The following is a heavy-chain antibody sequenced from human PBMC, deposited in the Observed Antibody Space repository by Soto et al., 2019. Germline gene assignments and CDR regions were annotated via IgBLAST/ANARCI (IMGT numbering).Heavy chain of an antibody. CDR2: ISYDGSNK. D-gene: IGHD6-13*01. J-gene: IGHJ6*02. CDR3: ARDSSSWYWYYYGMDV. V-gene: IGHV3-30-3*01. Sequence: PVGSLRLSCAASGFTFSSYAMHWVRQAPGKGLEWVAVISYDGSNKYYADSVKGRFTISRDNSKNTLYLQMNSLRAEDTAVYYCARDSSSWYWYYYGMDVWGQGTTVTVSS. CDR1: GFTFSSYA.